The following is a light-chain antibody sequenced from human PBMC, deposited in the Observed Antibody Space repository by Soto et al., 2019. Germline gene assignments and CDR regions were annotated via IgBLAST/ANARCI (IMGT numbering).Light chain of an antibody. CDR2: KAS. CDR3: XXYNSYWT. CDR1: QSISSW. V-gene: IGKV1-5*03. J-gene: IGKJ1*01. Sequence: DIQMTQSPSTLSASVGDRVTITCRASQSISSWLAWYQQKPGKAPKLLIYKASSLESGVPSRFSGSGSGTEFTLTISSLQPXXXXXXXXXXYNSYWTFGQGTKVEIK.